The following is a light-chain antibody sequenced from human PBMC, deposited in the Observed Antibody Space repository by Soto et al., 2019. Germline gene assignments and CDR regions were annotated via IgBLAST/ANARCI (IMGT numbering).Light chain of an antibody. Sequence: AIQMTQSPSSLSASVGDRVTITCRASQGIRNDLGWYQQKPGKAPKLLIYAASSLQSGVPSRFSGSGSGTDFTLTISSLQPEDFATYYCQQYYSYPPYTFGQGTKLEIK. CDR1: QGIRND. V-gene: IGKV1-6*01. CDR3: QQYYSYPPYT. J-gene: IGKJ2*01. CDR2: AAS.